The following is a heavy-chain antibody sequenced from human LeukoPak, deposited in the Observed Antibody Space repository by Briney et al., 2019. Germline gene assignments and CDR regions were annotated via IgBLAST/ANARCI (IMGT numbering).Heavy chain of an antibody. V-gene: IGHV4-39*01. J-gene: IGHJ6*03. CDR1: GGSFSSSTHY. CDR2: IYYSGTS. D-gene: IGHD2-15*01. Sequence: PSETLSLTYSVSGGSFSSSTHYWGWIRQPPGKGLEWIGAIYYSGTSYYNSSLKSRVTISVDTSKNQFSLKLSSVTAADTAVYYCARQPVVAATPFYYMDVWGKGAPVTISS. CDR3: ARQPVVAATPFYYMDV.